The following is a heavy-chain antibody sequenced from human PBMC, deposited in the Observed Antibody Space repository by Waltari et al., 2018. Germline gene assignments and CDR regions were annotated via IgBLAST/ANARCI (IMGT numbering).Heavy chain of an antibody. J-gene: IGHJ4*02. Sequence: QVQLVQSGAEVKKPGASVKVSCKASGYTFTGYYMHWVRQAPGQGLEWMGWINPNSGGTNYVQKFQGRVTMTRDTSISTAYMELSRLRSDDTAVYYCARAGYDSSGYYPDYWGQGTLVTVSS. CDR1: GYTFTGYY. D-gene: IGHD3-22*01. CDR2: INPNSGGT. V-gene: IGHV1-2*02. CDR3: ARAGYDSSGYYPDY.